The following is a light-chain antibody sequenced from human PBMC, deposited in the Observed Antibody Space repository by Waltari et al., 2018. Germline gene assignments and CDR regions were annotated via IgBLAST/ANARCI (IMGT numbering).Light chain of an antibody. CDR3: QHRIRWWT. V-gene: IGKV3-11*01. CDR1: QSVSTS. CDR2: DAS. Sequence: EIVLTQFPATLSLSPGERATLSCRASQSVSTSFAWYQQKPGQAPRLLIYDASKRAPGIPARFSGSGSGTDFTLTSSSLEAEDFAVYYCQHRIRWWTFGQGTKVEIK. J-gene: IGKJ1*01.